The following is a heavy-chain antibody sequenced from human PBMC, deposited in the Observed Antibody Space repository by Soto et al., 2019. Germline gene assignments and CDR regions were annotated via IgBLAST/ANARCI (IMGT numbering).Heavy chain of an antibody. CDR1: GGSISSSSYY. CDR3: ARRGRLTGSLGYYYYGMDV. Sequence: PSETLSLTCTVSGGSISSSSYYWGWIRQPPGKGLEWIGSIYYSGSTYYNPSLKSRVTISVDTSKNQFSLKLSSVTAADTAVYYCARRGRLTGSLGYYYYGMDVWGQGTTVTVSS. V-gene: IGHV4-39*01. J-gene: IGHJ6*02. D-gene: IGHD3-10*01. CDR2: IYYSGST.